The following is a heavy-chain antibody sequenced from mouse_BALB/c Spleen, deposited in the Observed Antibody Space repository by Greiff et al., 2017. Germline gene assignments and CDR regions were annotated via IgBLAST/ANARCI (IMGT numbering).Heavy chain of an antibody. CDR1: GFTFSSYY. Sequence: EVQLVESGGGLVKLGGSLKLSCAASGFTFSSYYMSWVRQTPEKRLELVAAINSNGGSTYYPDTVKGRFTISRDNAKNTLYLQMSSLKSEDTALYYCARHPRLRRAMDYWGQGTAVTVSS. J-gene: IGHJ4*01. CDR3: ARHPRLRRAMDY. D-gene: IGHD2-2*01. V-gene: IGHV5-6-2*01. CDR2: INSNGGST.